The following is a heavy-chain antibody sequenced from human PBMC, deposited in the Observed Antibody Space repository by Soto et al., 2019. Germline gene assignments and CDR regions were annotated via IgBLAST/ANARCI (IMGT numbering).Heavy chain of an antibody. J-gene: IGHJ5*02. CDR3: ARTSDFGVVIMPLNWFDP. CDR2: ISAYNGNT. Sequence: QVQLVQSGAEVKKPGASVKVSCKASGYTFTSYGISWVRQAPGPGLEWMGWISAYNGNTNYAQKLQGRVTMTTDTSTSTAYMELRSLRSDDTAVYYCARTSDFGVVIMPLNWFDPWGQGTLVTVSS. V-gene: IGHV1-18*01. CDR1: GYTFTSYG. D-gene: IGHD3-3*01.